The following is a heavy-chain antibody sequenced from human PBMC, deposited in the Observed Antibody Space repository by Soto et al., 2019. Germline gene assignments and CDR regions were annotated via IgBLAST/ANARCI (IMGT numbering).Heavy chain of an antibody. D-gene: IGHD6-13*01. CDR1: GGAFSSEA. V-gene: IGHV1-69*05. J-gene: IGHJ5*02. Sequence: SVKGFFEASGGAFSSEAISLVRQAPGQGLEWMGGIIPIFGTANYAQKFQGRVTMTRNTSISTAYMELRSLRSEDTAVYYCARDLYSSSWYGYNWFDPWGQGTMVTVSS. CDR3: ARDLYSSSWYGYNWFDP. CDR2: IIPIFGTA.